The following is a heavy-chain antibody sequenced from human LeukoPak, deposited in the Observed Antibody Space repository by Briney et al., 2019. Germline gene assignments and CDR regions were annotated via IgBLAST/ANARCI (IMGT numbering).Heavy chain of an antibody. CDR2: MNPNSGNT. CDR3: ARLYYDSSGYYDDAFDI. CDR1: GYTFTSYD. Sequence: ASVKVSCKASGYTFTSYDINWVRQATGQGLEWMGWMNPNSGNTGYAQKFQGRVTITRNTSISTAYMELSSLRSEGTAVYYCARLYYDSSGYYDDAFDIWGQGTMVTVSS. V-gene: IGHV1-8*03. D-gene: IGHD3-22*01. J-gene: IGHJ3*02.